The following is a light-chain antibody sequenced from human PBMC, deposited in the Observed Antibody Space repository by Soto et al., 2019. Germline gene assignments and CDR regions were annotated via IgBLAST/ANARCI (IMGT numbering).Light chain of an antibody. CDR1: PSISSY. V-gene: IGKV1-39*01. CDR3: QQSYSTSWT. J-gene: IGKJ1*01. CDR2: AAS. Sequence: DIQMTQSPSSLSASVGDRVTITCRASPSISSYLNWYQQKPGKAPKLLIYAASSLESGVTSRFSGSGSGTDFTLTITSLQPEDFATYYCQQSYSTSWTFGEGTKVEIK.